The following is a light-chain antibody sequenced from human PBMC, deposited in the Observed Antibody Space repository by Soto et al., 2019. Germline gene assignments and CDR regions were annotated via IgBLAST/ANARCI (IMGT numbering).Light chain of an antibody. CDR3: QQFNVYPLT. CDR1: QGIRDF. J-gene: IGKJ4*01. CDR2: AAS. Sequence: DIQLTQSPSFLSASVGDRVTITCRASQGIRDFLAWYQQKPGKAPKLLIYAASTLQAGVPTRFSVFASGTEFNLTISNLQPAYSATYDCQQFNVYPLTFGGGTKVESK. V-gene: IGKV1-9*01.